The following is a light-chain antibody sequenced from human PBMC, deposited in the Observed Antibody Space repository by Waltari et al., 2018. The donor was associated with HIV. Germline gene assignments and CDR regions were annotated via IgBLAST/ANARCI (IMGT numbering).Light chain of an antibody. Sequence: SVGDVVTITCRSSQTISTSLNWYQQKPGKAPKILISSASSLQSGVPSRFSASGSGTDFTLTISNLQPDDYATYYCQQSYSSPLTFGPGTEVDVK. CDR1: QTISTS. CDR3: QQSYSSPLT. J-gene: IGKJ3*01. CDR2: SAS. V-gene: IGKV1-39*01.